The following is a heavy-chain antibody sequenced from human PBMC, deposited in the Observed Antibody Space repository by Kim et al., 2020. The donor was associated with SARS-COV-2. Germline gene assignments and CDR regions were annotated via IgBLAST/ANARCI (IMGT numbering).Heavy chain of an antibody. V-gene: IGHV3-33*06. Sequence: GGSLRLSCAASGFTFSSYGMHWVRHAPGKGLEWVAVIWYDGSNNYYADSVKGRFTISRDNSKNTLYLQMDSLRAEDTAVYYCAKDLGIAAAFDYWGQGTLVTVSS. D-gene: IGHD6-13*01. J-gene: IGHJ4*02. CDR1: GFTFSSYG. CDR2: IWYDGSNN. CDR3: AKDLGIAAAFDY.